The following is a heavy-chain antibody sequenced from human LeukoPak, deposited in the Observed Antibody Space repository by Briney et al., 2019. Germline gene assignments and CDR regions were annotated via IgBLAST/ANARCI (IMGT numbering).Heavy chain of an antibody. CDR2: THYSGST. CDR1: GVSISTYY. CDR3: ARAGSLLGLGH. J-gene: IGHJ5*02. Sequence: SETLSPTCTVSGVSISTYYWSWLRQPPGKGLEWIGYTHYSGSTNYNPSLKSRVTISLDTSKNQFSLKLSSVTAADTAVYYCARAGSLLGLGHWGQGTLVTVSS. V-gene: IGHV4-59*01. D-gene: IGHD6-25*01.